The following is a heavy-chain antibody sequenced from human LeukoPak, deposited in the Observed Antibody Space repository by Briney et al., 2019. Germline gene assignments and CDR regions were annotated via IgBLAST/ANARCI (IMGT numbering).Heavy chain of an antibody. CDR2: IKEDESET. Sequence: GGSLTLSCAASGLTLSTFWMTWVRQAPGKGLEWLANIKEDESETYYVESVKSRLTISRDNAKSSLYLQMNTLRFEDTAVYYCARDGPRSGESWYDYWGQGTLVTVSS. D-gene: IGHD6-13*01. J-gene: IGHJ4*02. V-gene: IGHV3-7*05. CDR3: ARDGPRSGESWYDY. CDR1: GLTLSTFW.